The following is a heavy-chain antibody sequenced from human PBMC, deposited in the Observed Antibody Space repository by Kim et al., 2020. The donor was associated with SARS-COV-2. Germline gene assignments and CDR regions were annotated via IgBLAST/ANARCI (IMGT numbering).Heavy chain of an antibody. J-gene: IGHJ5*02. D-gene: IGHD3-3*01. CDR3: ARDFSWSRAENWFDP. Sequence: GGSLRLSCAASGFTFSSYWMSWVRQAPGKGLEWVANIKQDGSEKYYVDSVKGRFTISRDNAKNSLYLQMNSLRAEDTAVYYCARDFSWSRAENWFDPWGQGTMVTVSS. V-gene: IGHV3-7*03. CDR2: IKQDGSEK. CDR1: GFTFSSYW.